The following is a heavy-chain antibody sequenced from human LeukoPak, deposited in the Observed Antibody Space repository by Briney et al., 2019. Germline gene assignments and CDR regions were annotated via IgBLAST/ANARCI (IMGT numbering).Heavy chain of an antibody. CDR1: GFTFRNYA. Sequence: GGSLRLSCEASGFTFRNYAMSWIRQAPGKGLEWVSAISGSGSSTYYADSVKGRFTISRDNSKNTLYLQMNSLRAEDTAVYYCANSGYSYGYPATFDYWGQGTLVTVSS. J-gene: IGHJ4*02. V-gene: IGHV3-23*01. CDR2: ISGSGSST. CDR3: ANSGYSYGYPATFDY. D-gene: IGHD5-18*01.